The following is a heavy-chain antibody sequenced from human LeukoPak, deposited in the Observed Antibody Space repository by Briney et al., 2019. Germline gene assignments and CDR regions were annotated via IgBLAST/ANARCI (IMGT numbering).Heavy chain of an antibody. CDR3: AGARGSDWYFDL. V-gene: IGHV3-48*03. J-gene: IGHJ2*01. Sequence: GGSLRLSCAASGFTFSSYEMNWVRQAPGGALEWVSYINSRGSSIYYADFVKGRFTIPRDNAKNSLYLQMNSVRAEDTPVYYCAGARGSDWYFDLWGRGTLVTVSS. CDR1: GFTFSSYE. CDR2: INSRGSSI.